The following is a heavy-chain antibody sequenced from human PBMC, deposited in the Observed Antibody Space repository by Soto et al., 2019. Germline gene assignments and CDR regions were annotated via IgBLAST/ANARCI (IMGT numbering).Heavy chain of an antibody. V-gene: IGHV3-9*01. CDR2: IRWNSGSI. CDR3: AKDRGLVVSFAFDY. Sequence: EVQLVESGGGLVQPGMSLRLSCAASGFTFDDYAMHWVRPATGKGLESVSGIRWNSGSIGYADSVKGRFTISRDNAKNSLYLQMNRRRAEDSDLYYCAKDRGLVVSFAFDYWCQGTVVTVSS. D-gene: IGHD2-15*01. J-gene: IGHJ4*02. CDR1: GFTFDDYA.